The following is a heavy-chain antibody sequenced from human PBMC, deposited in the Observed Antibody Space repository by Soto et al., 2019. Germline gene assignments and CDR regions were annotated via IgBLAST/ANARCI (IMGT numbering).Heavy chain of an antibody. Sequence: SDTLSLTWTVSGDSISGYVWSWIRQPPGKGLEWIGYIYYSGSTNYNPSLKSRVTISVDTSKNQFSLKLSSVTAADTAVYYCARLQYYSDYWGQGTLVTVSS. V-gene: IGHV4-59*01. J-gene: IGHJ4*02. CDR3: ARLQYYSDY. CDR2: IYYSGST. CDR1: GDSISGYV.